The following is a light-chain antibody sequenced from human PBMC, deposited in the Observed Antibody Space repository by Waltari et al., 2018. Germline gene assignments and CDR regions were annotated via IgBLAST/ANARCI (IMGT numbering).Light chain of an antibody. CDR3: QQYNSYHIFT. CDR2: KAS. CDR1: QGINSW. J-gene: IGKJ3*01. Sequence: DIQMTQSPSTLSASVGDRVTITCRASQGINSWLAWYQQKPGKAPKLLIYKASSLETGVPSRFSGSESGTEFTLTINSLQPDDFATNYCQQYNSYHIFTFGPGTKVEI. V-gene: IGKV1-5*03.